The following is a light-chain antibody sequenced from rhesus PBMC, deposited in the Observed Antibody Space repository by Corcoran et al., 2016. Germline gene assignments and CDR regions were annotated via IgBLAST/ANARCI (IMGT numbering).Light chain of an antibody. CDR3: QQHEISPFT. CDR2: RAS. Sequence: DIQMTQSPSSLSASVGDRVTITCRASQGIRDWLAWYQQKPGKAPKLLIYRASNLETGVPSRFSGSGSRTDFTLTISSLQPEDIATYYCQQHEISPFTFGPGTKLDIK. V-gene: IGKV1-69*01. J-gene: IGKJ3*01. CDR1: QGIRDW.